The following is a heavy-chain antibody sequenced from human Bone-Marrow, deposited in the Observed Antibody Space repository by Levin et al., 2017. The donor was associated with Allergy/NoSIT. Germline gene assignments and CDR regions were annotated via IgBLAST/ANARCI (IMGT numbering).Heavy chain of an antibody. CDR1: GDSISSSNR. V-gene: IGHV4-4*02. CDR2: IYHSGST. Sequence: SETLSLTCAVSGDSISSSNRYSWIRQPPGKGLEWIGEIYHSGSTNYNPSLKSRVTISVDKSKNQFSLRLTSVTAADTAVYYCARDTEVLLGAFDIWGQGTMVTVSS. J-gene: IGHJ3*02. CDR3: ARDTEVLLGAFDI. D-gene: IGHD3-10*01.